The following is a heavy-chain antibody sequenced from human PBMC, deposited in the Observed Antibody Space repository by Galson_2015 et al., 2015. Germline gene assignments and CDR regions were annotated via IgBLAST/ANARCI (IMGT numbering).Heavy chain of an antibody. Sequence: LRLSCAASGFTFSSYAMHWVRQAPGKGLEWVAVISYDGSNKYYADSVKGRFTISRDNSKNTLYLQMNSLRAEDTAVYYCARDRGMATIRADAFDIWGQGTMVTVSS. CDR2: ISYDGSNK. D-gene: IGHD5-24*01. J-gene: IGHJ3*02. CDR3: ARDRGMATIRADAFDI. CDR1: GFTFSSYA. V-gene: IGHV3-30-3*01.